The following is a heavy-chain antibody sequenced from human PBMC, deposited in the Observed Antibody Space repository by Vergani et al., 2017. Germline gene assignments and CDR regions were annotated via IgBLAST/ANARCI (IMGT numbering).Heavy chain of an antibody. CDR2: INPNSGGT. V-gene: IGHV1-2*02. D-gene: IGHD3-22*01. CDR3: ARATYDSSGYWFDP. Sequence: QVQLVQSGAEVKKPGSSVKVSCKASGGTFSSYTISWVRQAPGQGLEWMGWINPNSGGTNYAQKFQGRVTMTRDTSISTAYMELSRLRSDDKAVYYCARATYDSSGYWFDPWGQGTLVTVSS. CDR1: GGTFSSYT. J-gene: IGHJ5*02.